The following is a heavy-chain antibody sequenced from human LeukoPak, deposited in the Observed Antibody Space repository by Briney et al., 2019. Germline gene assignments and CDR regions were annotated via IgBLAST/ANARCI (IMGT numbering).Heavy chain of an antibody. V-gene: IGHV5-51*01. J-gene: IGHJ6*02. CDR3: ASSMAVSGTYYGMDV. CDR1: GYSFSSYW. Sequence: GESLKTSCKGSGYSFSSYWIGWVRQMPGKGLEWMGIIYPGDSDTRYSPSFQGQVTISVDKSISTAYLQWSSLKASDTAMYYCASSMAVSGTYYGMDVWGQGTTVTVSS. D-gene: IGHD6-19*01. CDR2: IYPGDSDT.